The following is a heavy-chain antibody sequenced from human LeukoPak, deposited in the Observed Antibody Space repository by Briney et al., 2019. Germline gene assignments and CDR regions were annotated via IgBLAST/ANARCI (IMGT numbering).Heavy chain of an antibody. J-gene: IGHJ4*02. Sequence: ASVKVSCKASGYTFTSYYMHWVRQAPGQGLEWMGIINPSGGSTSYAQKFQGRVTTTRDTSASTVYMELSSLRSEDTAVYYCARSEQWLSPFDYWGQGTLVTVSS. CDR2: INPSGGST. V-gene: IGHV1-46*01. D-gene: IGHD6-19*01. CDR3: ARSEQWLSPFDY. CDR1: GYTFTSYY.